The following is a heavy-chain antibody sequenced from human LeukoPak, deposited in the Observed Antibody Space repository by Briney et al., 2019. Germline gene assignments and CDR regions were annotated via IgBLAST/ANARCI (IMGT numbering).Heavy chain of an antibody. CDR3: AKDTLYDSSGYSTPV. V-gene: IGHV3-43*02. D-gene: IGHD3-22*01. J-gene: IGHJ1*01. CDR1: GFTFDDYA. Sequence: GGSLRLSCAASGFTFDDYAMHWVRQAPGKGLEWVPLISGDGGSTYYADSVKGRFTISRDNSKNSLYLQMNSLRTEDTALYYCAKDTLYDSSGYSTPVWGQGTLVTVSS. CDR2: ISGDGGST.